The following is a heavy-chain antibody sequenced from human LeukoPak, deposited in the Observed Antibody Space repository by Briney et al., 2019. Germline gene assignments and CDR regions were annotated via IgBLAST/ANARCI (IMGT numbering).Heavy chain of an antibody. J-gene: IGHJ4*02. CDR3: ARTGGTIDY. CDR1: GGSISSGDYY. CDR2: IYYSGST. V-gene: IGHV4-30-4*01. D-gene: IGHD2-8*02. Sequence: PSETLSLTCTVSGGSISSGDYYWSWIRQPPGKGLEWIGYIYYSGSTYYNPSLKSRVTTSVDTSKNQFSLKLNSVTAADTAVYYCARTGGTIDYWGQGTLVTVSS.